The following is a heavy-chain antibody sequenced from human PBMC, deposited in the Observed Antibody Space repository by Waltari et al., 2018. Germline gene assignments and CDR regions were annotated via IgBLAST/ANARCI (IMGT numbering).Heavy chain of an antibody. J-gene: IGHJ4*02. D-gene: IGHD2-15*01. CDR3: ARDRGRGLYLDS. CDR2: VRGSGKT. V-gene: IGHV4-4*02. CDR1: GYYSCDTYW. Sequence: QLHLEQVGTGLVEASGTLSPICAVSGYYSCDTYWWGWVRQAPGKGLAWIGQVRGSGKTNYNPSFASRVTVSVDTSTAQFSLKVTSATAADTAVYYCARDRGRGLYLDSWGQGILVTVSP.